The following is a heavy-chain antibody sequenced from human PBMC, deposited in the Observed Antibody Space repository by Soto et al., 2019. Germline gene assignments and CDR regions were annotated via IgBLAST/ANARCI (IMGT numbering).Heavy chain of an antibody. V-gene: IGHV3-30-3*01. CDR2: VSKDGSNT. J-gene: IGHJ3*02. Sequence: QVQLVESGGGVVQPGRSLRLSCAASGFTFNFFAMHWVRQAPGKGLEWVAAVSKDGSNTYYADSVKGRFTISRDNPKNTLYLQMNSLRVEDTAVDYCARDMWWAPGVDAFHICGQGTMVTVSP. D-gene: IGHD2-21*01. CDR3: ARDMWWAPGVDAFHI. CDR1: GFTFNFFA.